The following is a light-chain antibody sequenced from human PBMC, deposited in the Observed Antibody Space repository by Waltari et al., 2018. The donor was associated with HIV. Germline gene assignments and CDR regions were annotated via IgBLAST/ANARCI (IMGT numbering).Light chain of an antibody. CDR1: RSDVGGYNY. J-gene: IGLJ3*02. CDR3: SSYTSSRTWV. CDR2: EVS. Sequence: QSALTQPASVSGSPGQSITISCTGTRSDVGGYNYVSWYQHHPGKAPKLVIYEVSNRPSGVSNLFSGFKSANTASLTISGLQAEDEGDYYCSSYTSSRTWVFGGGTKLTVL. V-gene: IGLV2-14*01.